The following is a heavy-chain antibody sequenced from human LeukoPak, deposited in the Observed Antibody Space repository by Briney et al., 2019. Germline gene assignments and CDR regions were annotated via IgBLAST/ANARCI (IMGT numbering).Heavy chain of an antibody. Sequence: LPGGSLRLSCAASGFTCSSYAMSWVRQAPGKGLEWVSAISGSGGSTYYADSVKGRFTISRDNSKNTLYLQMNSLRAEDTAVYYCAKGSDSREYYFDYWGQGTLVTVSS. J-gene: IGHJ4*02. D-gene: IGHD3-22*01. CDR3: AKGSDSREYYFDY. CDR1: GFTCSSYA. CDR2: ISGSGGST. V-gene: IGHV3-23*01.